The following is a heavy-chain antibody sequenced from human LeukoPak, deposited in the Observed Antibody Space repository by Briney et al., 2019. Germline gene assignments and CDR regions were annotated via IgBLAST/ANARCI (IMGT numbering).Heavy chain of an antibody. D-gene: IGHD3-9*01. V-gene: IGHV4-39*07. CDR2: IYYSGST. J-gene: IGHJ4*02. CDR3: ARGKELRYFDWLPKLYFDY. Sequence: PSETLSLTCTVSGVSISSSSYYWGWLRQPPGKGLEWIGSIYYSGSTYYNPSLKSRVTISVDTSKNQFSLKLSSVTAADTAVYYCARGKELRYFDWLPKLYFDYWGQGTLVTVSS. CDR1: GVSISSSSYY.